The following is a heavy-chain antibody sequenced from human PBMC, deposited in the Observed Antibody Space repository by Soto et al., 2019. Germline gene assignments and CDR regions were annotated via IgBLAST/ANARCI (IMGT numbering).Heavy chain of an antibody. V-gene: IGHV3-23*01. J-gene: IGHJ4*02. D-gene: IGHD3-22*01. CDR2: ISGIGGST. CDR3: AEVQLTMIVVVRPNFDY. CDR1: GFTFSSYA. Sequence: EVQLLESGGGLVQPGGSLRLSCAASGFTFSSYAMSWVRQAPGKGLEWVSAISGIGGSTYYAESVKGRFTITSDTFTNTLYLQMNNLRAEVTGAYYCAEVQLTMIVVVRPNFDYWGQGTLVTVSS.